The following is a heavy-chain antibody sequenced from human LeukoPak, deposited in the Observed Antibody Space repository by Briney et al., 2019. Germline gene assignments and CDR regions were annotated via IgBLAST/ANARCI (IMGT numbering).Heavy chain of an antibody. D-gene: IGHD1-26*01. CDR1: GGSFSGYY. V-gene: IGHV4-34*01. J-gene: IGHJ3*02. CDR3: ARGDIVGATDDAFDI. CDR2: INHSGRT. Sequence: SETLSLTCAVYGGSFSGYYWSWIRQPPGKGLEWIGEINHSGRTNYNPSLKSRVTISVDTSENQFSLKLSSVTAADTAVYYCARGDIVGATDDAFDIWGQGTMVTVSS.